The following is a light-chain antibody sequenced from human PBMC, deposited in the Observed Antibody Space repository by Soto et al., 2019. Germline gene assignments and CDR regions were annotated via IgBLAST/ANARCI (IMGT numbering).Light chain of an antibody. J-gene: IGLJ1*01. V-gene: IGLV3-21*02. CDR3: QVWDSTSDHYV. CDR2: DGS. CDR1: NIGSKS. Sequence: YELTQPPSVSVAPGQTARIPCGGDNIGSKSVYWYQQKPGQAPVVVVYDGSDRPSGIPERFSGSNSGTTATLTISRVEAGDEADYFCQVWDSTSDHYVFGAGTKATVL.